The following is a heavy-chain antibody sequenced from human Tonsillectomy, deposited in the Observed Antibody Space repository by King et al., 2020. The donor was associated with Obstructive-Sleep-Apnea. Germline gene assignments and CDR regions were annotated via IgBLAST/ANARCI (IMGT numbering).Heavy chain of an antibody. J-gene: IGHJ3*02. CDR1: GGSISSYS. CDR2: IYNTGST. V-gene: IGHV4-59*01. CDR3: ARVWSTVVTNDAFDI. Sequence: QLQESGPGLVKPSETLSLTCTVSGGSISSYSWTWIRQPPGKGLEWIGYIYNTGSTNYNPSLKSRVTISIDTSKNQFSLKLSSVTAADTAVYYWARVWSTVVTNDAFDIWGQGTMVTVSS. D-gene: IGHD4-23*01.